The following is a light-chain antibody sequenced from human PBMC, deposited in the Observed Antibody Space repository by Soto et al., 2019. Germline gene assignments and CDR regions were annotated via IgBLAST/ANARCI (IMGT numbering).Light chain of an antibody. Sequence: EIVLTQSPGTLSLSPGERATLSCRASQSLSSSYLAWYQQKPGQAPRLLIYDASSRATGIPDRFSGSGSGSDFTLTISRLEPEDFALYYCQQYGSSPRTFGQGTKVEIK. CDR3: QQYGSSPRT. J-gene: IGKJ1*01. CDR1: QSLSSSY. CDR2: DAS. V-gene: IGKV3-20*01.